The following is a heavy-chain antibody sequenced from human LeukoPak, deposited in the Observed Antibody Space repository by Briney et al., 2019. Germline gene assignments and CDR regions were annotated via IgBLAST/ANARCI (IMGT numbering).Heavy chain of an antibody. CDR1: GGTFISYA. J-gene: IGHJ3*02. V-gene: IGHV1-69*05. D-gene: IGHD2-8*02. CDR2: IIPIFGTA. Sequence: SVKVSCKASGGTFISYAISWVRQAPGQGLEWMGRIIPIFGTANYAQKFQGRVTITTDESTSTAYMELSSLRSEDTAVYYCASKGGDTGAFDIWGQGTMVTVSS. CDR3: ASKGGDTGAFDI.